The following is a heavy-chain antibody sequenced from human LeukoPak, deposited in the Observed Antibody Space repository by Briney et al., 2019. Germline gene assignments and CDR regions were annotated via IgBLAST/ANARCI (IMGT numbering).Heavy chain of an antibody. D-gene: IGHD2/OR15-2a*01. Sequence: PGGSLRLSCAASGFTFSRYAMHWVRQAPGKGLEWVAVISYDGSNKYYADSVKGRFTISRDNSKNTLYLQMNSLRAEDTAVYYCARELISLSSYYFDDWGQGTLVTVSS. V-gene: IGHV3-30-3*01. CDR3: ARELISLSSYYFDD. CDR1: GFTFSRYA. J-gene: IGHJ4*02. CDR2: ISYDGSNK.